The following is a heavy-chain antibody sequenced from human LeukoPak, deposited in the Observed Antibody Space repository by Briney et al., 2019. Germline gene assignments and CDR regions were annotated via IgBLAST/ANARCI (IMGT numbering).Heavy chain of an antibody. Sequence: SETLSLTCAVYGGSFSGYYWSWIRQPPGKGLEWIGYIYYSGSTNYNPSLKSRVTISVDTSKNQFSLKLSSVTAADTAVYYCARVLIGIVDPWGQGTLVTVSS. CDR3: ARVLIGIVDP. V-gene: IGHV4-59*12. CDR2: IYYSGST. CDR1: GGSFSGYY. J-gene: IGHJ5*02. D-gene: IGHD1-14*01.